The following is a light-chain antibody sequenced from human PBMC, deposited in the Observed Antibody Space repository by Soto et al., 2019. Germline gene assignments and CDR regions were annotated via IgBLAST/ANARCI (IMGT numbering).Light chain of an antibody. Sequence: EIVMTQSPATLSVSPGERATLSCRASQSVSSNYLAWYQQKPGQTPKVLIYRASTRATGIPDRFSGSGSGTDFTLTISRLEPEDFAVYYCQQYGSSLITFGQGTRLEIK. J-gene: IGKJ5*01. CDR1: QSVSSNY. CDR2: RAS. V-gene: IGKV3-20*01. CDR3: QQYGSSLIT.